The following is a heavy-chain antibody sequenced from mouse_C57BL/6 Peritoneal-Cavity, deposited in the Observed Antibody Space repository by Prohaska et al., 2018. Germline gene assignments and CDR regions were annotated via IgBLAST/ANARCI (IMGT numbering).Heavy chain of an antibody. V-gene: IGHV1-53*01. Sequence: INPSNGGTNYNEKFKSKTTLSVDKSSNTAYMQLSSLTSEDSAVYYCARRTVVAPDDWGQGTTLTVSS. J-gene: IGHJ2*01. D-gene: IGHD1-1*01. CDR2: INPSNGGT. CDR3: ARRTVVAPDD.